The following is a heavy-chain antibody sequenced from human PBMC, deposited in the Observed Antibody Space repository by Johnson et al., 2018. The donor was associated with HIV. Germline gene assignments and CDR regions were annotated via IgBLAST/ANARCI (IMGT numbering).Heavy chain of an antibody. CDR2: ISYDASNK. CDR1: RFTFSSFA. V-gene: IGHV3-30*04. J-gene: IGHJ3*02. Sequence: QEQLVESGGGVVQPGRSLRLSCAASRFTFSSFAMHWVRQAPGKGLEWVAVISYDASNKYYADSVKGRLTISRDNSKNTLYLQMNSLRVEDTAVYHCARGRRPWELHGFNAFDTWGQGTMVIVSS. D-gene: IGHD1-26*01. CDR3: ARGRRPWELHGFNAFDT.